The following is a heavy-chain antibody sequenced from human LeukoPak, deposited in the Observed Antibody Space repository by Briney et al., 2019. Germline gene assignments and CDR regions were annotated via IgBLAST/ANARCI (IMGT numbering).Heavy chain of an antibody. CDR3: ARDLDGYNFSYYFDY. V-gene: IGHV1-18*01. Sequence: ASVKVSCKASGYTFTSYGISWVRQAPGQGLEWMGWISAYNGSTNYAQKLQGRVTMTTDTSTSTAYMELRSLRSDDTAVYYCARDLDGYNFSYYFDYWGQGTLVTVSS. CDR1: GYTFTSYG. J-gene: IGHJ4*02. CDR2: ISAYNGST. D-gene: IGHD5-12*01.